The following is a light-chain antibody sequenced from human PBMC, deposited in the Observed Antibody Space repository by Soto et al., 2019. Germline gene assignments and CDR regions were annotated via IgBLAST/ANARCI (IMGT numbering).Light chain of an antibody. CDR2: GAS. CDR3: QQYNNWPPP. CDR1: EIVVND. V-gene: IGKV3-15*01. Sequence: EVVLTQSPATLSLSLGETATLSCGASEIVVNDYLVWYQQKPGQAPRLLIYGASTRATGIPARFSGSGSGTEFTLTISSLQSEDFAVYYCQQYNNWPPPFGQGTKVEIK. J-gene: IGKJ1*01.